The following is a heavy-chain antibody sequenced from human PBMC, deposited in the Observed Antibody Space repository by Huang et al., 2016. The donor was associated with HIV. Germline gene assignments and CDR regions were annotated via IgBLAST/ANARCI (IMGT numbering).Heavy chain of an antibody. CDR1: GGTFSSYA. CDR2: IIPIFGTA. Sequence: QVQLVQSGAEVKKPGSSVKVSCKASGGTFSSYAISWVRQAPGQGLEWMGWIIPIFGTANYAQKCQGRVTITADESTSTAYMELSSLRSEDTAVYYCARARGYYDSSVSYYFDYWGQGTLVTVSS. V-gene: IGHV1-69*13. CDR3: ARARGYYDSSVSYYFDY. J-gene: IGHJ4*02. D-gene: IGHD3-22*01.